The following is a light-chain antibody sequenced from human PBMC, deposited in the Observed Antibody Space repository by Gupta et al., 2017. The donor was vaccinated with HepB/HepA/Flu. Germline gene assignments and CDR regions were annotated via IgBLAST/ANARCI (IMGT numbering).Light chain of an antibody. CDR3: QQAHTFPWT. Sequence: MTQSPSSVSASVGDRVTITCRASQGISNWLAWYQQKPGKAPKLLIYATSNLQSGVPSRFSGSGSGTDFTLIISSLQPEDFATYYCQQAHTFPWTFGQGTKVEIK. J-gene: IGKJ1*01. V-gene: IGKV1-12*01. CDR1: QGISNW. CDR2: ATS.